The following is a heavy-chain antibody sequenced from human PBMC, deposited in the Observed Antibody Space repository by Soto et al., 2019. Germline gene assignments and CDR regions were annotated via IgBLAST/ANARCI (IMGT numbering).Heavy chain of an antibody. Sequence: EVQLVESGGGAEKPGGSLRLSCAASGFTFGNSWMNWVRQAPGRGLEWDGLIKSKTAGGATDYAAPVKGRFTISIDDSKNTVYLQMNSLKTEDTAVYFCTTIGYGCSLDFDYWGQGTLVTVSS. CDR1: GFTFGNSW. D-gene: IGHD5-12*01. J-gene: IGHJ4*02. V-gene: IGHV3-15*07. CDR3: TTIGYGCSLDFDY. CDR2: IKSKTAGGAT.